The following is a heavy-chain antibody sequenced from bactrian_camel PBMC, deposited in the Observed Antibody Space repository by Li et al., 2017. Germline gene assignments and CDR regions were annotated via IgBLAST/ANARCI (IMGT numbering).Heavy chain of an antibody. CDR1: GYTYNGYC. Sequence: HVQLVESGGGSVEAGGSLTLTCVASGYTYNGYCMGWFRLAPGKEREGVAVINRSNGADYADSVKGRFTISRDNAKNTLYLQMNSLKSEDTALYYCGLVVAMGWPVGSWGQGTQVTVS. D-gene: IGHD6*01. CDR3: GLVVAMGWPVGS. V-gene: IGHV3S1*01. J-gene: IGHJ4*01. CDR2: INRSNGA.